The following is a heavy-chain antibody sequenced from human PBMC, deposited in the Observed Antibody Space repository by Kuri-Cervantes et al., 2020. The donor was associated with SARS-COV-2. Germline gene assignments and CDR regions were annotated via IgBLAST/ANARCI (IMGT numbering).Heavy chain of an antibody. Sequence: GESLKISCAASGFTFSGHWIHWVRQAPGKGLVWVSRINPDGSYTNNADSVKGRFTLSRDNAKNMLFLQMNGLRAEDTAVYYCARDSRGDLQYIYGTDVWGQGTTVTVSS. J-gene: IGHJ6*02. CDR3: ARDSRGDLQYIYGTDV. CDR1: GFTFSGHW. V-gene: IGHV3-74*01. D-gene: IGHD3-10*01. CDR2: INPDGSYT.